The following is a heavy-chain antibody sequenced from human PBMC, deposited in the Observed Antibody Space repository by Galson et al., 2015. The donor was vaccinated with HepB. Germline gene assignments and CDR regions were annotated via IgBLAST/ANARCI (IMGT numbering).Heavy chain of an antibody. CDR2: ITWYGNNK. CDR1: GFTFTNFA. CDR3: AKTPIDIVVVPGAVFIDY. Sequence: SLRLSCAASGFTFTNFAMHWVRQAPGQGLEWVAIITWYGNNKYYADYLKGRFTISRDKSKNTLYLRMDSLRADDTAVYYCAKTPIDIVVVPGAVFIDYWGQGTLLTFSS. J-gene: IGHJ4*02. D-gene: IGHD2-2*01. V-gene: IGHV3-30*18.